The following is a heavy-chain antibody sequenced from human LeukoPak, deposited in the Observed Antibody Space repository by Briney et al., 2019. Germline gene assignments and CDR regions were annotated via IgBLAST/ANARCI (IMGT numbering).Heavy chain of an antibody. CDR2: ISSSSSYT. D-gene: IGHD3-10*01. Sequence: GGSLRLSCAASGFTVSSNYMSWIRQAPGKGLEWVSYISSSSSYTNYADSVKGRFTISRDNAKNSLYLQMNSLRAEDTAVYYCARVGADYCGSGSYRAFDIRGQGTMVTVSS. CDR3: ARVGADYCGSGSYRAFDI. V-gene: IGHV3-11*06. J-gene: IGHJ3*02. CDR1: GFTVSSNY.